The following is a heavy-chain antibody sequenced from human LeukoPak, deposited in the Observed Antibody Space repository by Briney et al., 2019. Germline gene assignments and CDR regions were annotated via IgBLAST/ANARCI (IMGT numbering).Heavy chain of an antibody. J-gene: IGHJ6*03. CDR2: ISYSGTP. CDR1: GDSFSGFY. D-gene: IGHD6-19*01. CDR3: VRGNVKHYHSVADEYYYYMDV. V-gene: IGHV4-34*01. Sequence: LETLSLTCAVYGDSFSGFYWTWVRQAPGKGLEWIGEISYSGTPRYNPSLNSRITVTLDTSKKQISLNLSPVTAADTAVYYCVRGNVKHYHSVADEYYYYMDVWGKGTAVIVSS.